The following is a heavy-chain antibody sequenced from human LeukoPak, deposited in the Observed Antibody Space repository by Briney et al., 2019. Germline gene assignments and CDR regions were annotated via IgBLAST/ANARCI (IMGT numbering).Heavy chain of an antibody. V-gene: IGHV3-23*01. J-gene: IGHJ4*02. CDR1: GFTFSSYA. Sequence: PGGSLRLSCAASGFTFSSYAMSWVRQAPGKGLDWVSGISGSGGYIYYADSVKGRFTISRDNSKNTLYLQMSSLRAEDTALYYCAKRDGETEFDYWGQGTLVTVSS. CDR2: ISGSGGYI. D-gene: IGHD5-24*01. CDR3: AKRDGETEFDY.